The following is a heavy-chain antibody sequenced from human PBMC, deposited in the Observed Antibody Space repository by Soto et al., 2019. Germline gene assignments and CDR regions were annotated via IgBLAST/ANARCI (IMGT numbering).Heavy chain of an antibody. CDR3: AKTATHSDYYYGMDV. Sequence: GGSLRLSCAASGFTFSSYGMHWVRQAPGKGLEWVAVISYDGGNKYYADSVKGRFTISRDNSKNTLYLQMNSLRAEDTAVYYCAKTATHSDYYYGMDVWGQGTTVTV. J-gene: IGHJ6*02. V-gene: IGHV3-30*18. D-gene: IGHD2-15*01. CDR1: GFTFSSYG. CDR2: ISYDGGNK.